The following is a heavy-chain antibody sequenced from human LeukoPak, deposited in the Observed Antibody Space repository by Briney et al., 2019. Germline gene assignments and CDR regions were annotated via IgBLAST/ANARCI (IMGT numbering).Heavy chain of an antibody. Sequence: PSETLPLTCAVSGYSISSGYYWGWIRQPPGKGLEWIGSIYHSGSTYYNPSLKSRVTISVDTSKNQFSLKLSSVTAADTAVYYCARHSFGVIVVVPAAIPEFDYWGQGTLVTVSS. J-gene: IGHJ4*02. D-gene: IGHD2-2*02. CDR3: ARHSFGVIVVVPAAIPEFDY. CDR2: IYHSGST. CDR1: GYSISSGYY. V-gene: IGHV4-38-2*01.